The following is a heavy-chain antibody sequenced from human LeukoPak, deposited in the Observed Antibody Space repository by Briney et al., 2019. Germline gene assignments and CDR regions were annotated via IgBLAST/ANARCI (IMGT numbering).Heavy chain of an antibody. V-gene: IGHV1-2*02. CDR2: IKPNSGDT. Sequence: GASVKVSCKASGYTFTAYSMHWVRQAPGQGLEWMGWIKPNSGDTNYAQKFQGRVTMTRDTSTSAAYMELSRLRSDDTAVYYCASTLGSCTSSSCPDIDYWGQGTLVTVSS. CDR1: GYTFTAYS. CDR3: ASTLGSCTSSSCPDIDY. D-gene: IGHD2-2*01. J-gene: IGHJ4*02.